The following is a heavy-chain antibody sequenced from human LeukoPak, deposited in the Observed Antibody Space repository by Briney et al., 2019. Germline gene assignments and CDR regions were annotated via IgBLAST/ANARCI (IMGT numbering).Heavy chain of an antibody. CDR1: GFTFSSYA. CDR3: AKDFYDFWSGYPNWFDP. J-gene: IGHJ5*02. Sequence: PGGSLRLSCAASGFTFSSYAMSWDRQAPGKGLEWASAISGSGGSTYYADSVKGRFTISRDNSKNTLYLQMNSLRAEDTAVYYCAKDFYDFWSGYPNWFDPWGQGTLVTVSS. CDR2: ISGSGGST. D-gene: IGHD3-3*01. V-gene: IGHV3-23*01.